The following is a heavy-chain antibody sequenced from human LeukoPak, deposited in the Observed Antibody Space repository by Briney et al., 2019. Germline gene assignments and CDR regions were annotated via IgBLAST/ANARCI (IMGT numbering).Heavy chain of an antibody. J-gene: IGHJ4*02. CDR1: GGTFSSYA. CDR3: ATLPYIVATTHIDY. D-gene: IGHD5-12*01. CDR2: FDPEDGET. V-gene: IGHV1-24*01. Sequence: ASVKVSCKASGGTFSSYAISWVRQAPGKGLEWMGGFDPEDGETIYAQKFQGRVTMTEDTSTDTAYMELSSLRSEDTAVYYCATLPYIVATTHIDYWGQGTLVTVSS.